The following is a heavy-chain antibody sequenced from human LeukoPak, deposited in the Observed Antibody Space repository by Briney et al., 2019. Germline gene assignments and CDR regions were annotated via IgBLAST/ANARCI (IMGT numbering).Heavy chain of an antibody. D-gene: IGHD6-6*01. Sequence: SETLSLTCTVSGGSISSGNYYWSWIRQPAGKGLEWIGRIYTSGSTNYNPSLKSRVTISVDTSKNQYSLKLSSVTAADTAVYYCARNIPARPQDYWGQGTLVTVSS. CDR2: IYTSGST. CDR3: ARNIPARPQDY. J-gene: IGHJ4*02. V-gene: IGHV4-61*02. CDR1: GGSISSGNYY.